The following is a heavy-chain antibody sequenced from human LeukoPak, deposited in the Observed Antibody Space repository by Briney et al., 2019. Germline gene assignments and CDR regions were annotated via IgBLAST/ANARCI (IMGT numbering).Heavy chain of an antibody. D-gene: IGHD5-24*01. CDR3: ARDNSVRDEAWWFNP. J-gene: IGHJ5*02. Sequence: GASVKVSCKASGYTFTSYDINWVRQAPEQGPEWMGVISPSGGSTTYAQKFQGRVTLTRDMSTSTDYLELSSLRSEDTAVYYCARDNSVRDEAWWFNPWGQGTLVTVSS. CDR2: ISPSGGST. CDR1: GYTFTSYD. V-gene: IGHV1-46*01.